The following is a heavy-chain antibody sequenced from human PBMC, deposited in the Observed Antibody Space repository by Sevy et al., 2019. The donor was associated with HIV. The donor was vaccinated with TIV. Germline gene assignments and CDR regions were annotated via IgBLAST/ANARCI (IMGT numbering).Heavy chain of an antibody. CDR1: GYTFTSYG. CDR2: ISAYNGNT. Sequence: ASVKVSCKASGYTFTSYGISWVRQAPGQGLEWMGWISAYNGNTNYAQKLPGRVTMTTDTSTTTAYMGLRSLRSDDTAVYYCAGVGYGMDVWGQGTTVTVSS. J-gene: IGHJ6*02. V-gene: IGHV1-18*01. D-gene: IGHD3-10*01. CDR3: AGVGYGMDV.